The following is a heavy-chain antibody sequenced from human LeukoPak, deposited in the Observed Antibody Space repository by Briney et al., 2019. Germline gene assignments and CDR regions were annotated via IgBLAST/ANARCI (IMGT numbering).Heavy chain of an antibody. CDR2: IYYTGST. CDR1: GVSISRDY. V-gene: IGHV4-59*01. D-gene: IGHD6-13*01. CDR3: ARDRPGGSSLDY. J-gene: IGHJ4*02. Sequence: SETLSLTCTVSGVSISRDYWSWIRQPPGKGLEWIGYIYYTGSTNYNPSLNSRVTISLETSKNQFSLNLSSVTAADTAVYYCARDRPGGSSLDYWGQGILVTVSS.